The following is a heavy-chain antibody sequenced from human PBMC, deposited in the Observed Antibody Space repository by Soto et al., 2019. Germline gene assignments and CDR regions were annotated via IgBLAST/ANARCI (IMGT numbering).Heavy chain of an antibody. J-gene: IGHJ6*02. CDR3: AREIQLWSFYYYYGMDV. CDR2: IIPIFGTA. Sequence: GAAVNIASKKSRGNFRSSAVPWERQAPGQRLEWMGGIIPIFGTANYAQKFQGRVTITADESTSTAYMELSSLRSEDTAVYYCAREIQLWSFYYYYGMDVWGQGTTVTVSS. CDR1: RGNFRSSA. D-gene: IGHD5-18*01. V-gene: IGHV1-69*13.